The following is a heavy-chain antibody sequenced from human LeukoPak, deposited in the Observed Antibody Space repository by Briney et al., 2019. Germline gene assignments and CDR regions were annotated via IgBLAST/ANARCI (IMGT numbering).Heavy chain of an antibody. CDR2: ISSSSSTI. CDR3: ARSGRGVDSFYFYMDV. CDR1: GFTFSSYS. Sequence: GSLRLSCAASGFTFSSYSMNWVRQAPGKGLEWVSYISSSSSTIYYADSVKGRFTISRDNAKNSLYLQMNSLRAEDTAVYYCARSGRGVDSFYFYMDVWGKGTTVTVSS. J-gene: IGHJ6*03. D-gene: IGHD3-10*01. V-gene: IGHV3-48*04.